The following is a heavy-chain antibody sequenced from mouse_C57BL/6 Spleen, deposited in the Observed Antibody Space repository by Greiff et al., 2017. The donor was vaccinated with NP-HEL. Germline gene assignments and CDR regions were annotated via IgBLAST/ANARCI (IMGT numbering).Heavy chain of an antibody. J-gene: IGHJ1*03. CDR1: GFTFSSYA. CDR3: ARQHYGSSYGYFDV. D-gene: IGHD1-1*01. CDR2: ISDGGSYT. V-gene: IGHV5-4*03. Sequence: DVKLQESGGGLVKPGGSLKLSCAASGFTFSSYAMSWVRQTPEKRLEWVATISDGGSYTYYPDNVKGRFTISRDNAKNNLYLQMSHLKSEDTAMYYCARQHYGSSYGYFDVWGTGTTVTVSS.